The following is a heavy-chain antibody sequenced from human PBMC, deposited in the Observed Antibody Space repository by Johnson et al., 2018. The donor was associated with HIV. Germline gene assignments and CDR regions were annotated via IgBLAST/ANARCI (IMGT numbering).Heavy chain of an antibody. V-gene: IGHV3-66*02. CDR3: ARDIREYYYDTSDRSHSDAFEI. J-gene: IGHJ3*02. CDR2: IYSGGNT. CDR1: GFTVSSNY. D-gene: IGHD3-22*01. Sequence: VQLVESGGGLVQPGGSLRLSCAASGFTVSSNYMNWVRQAPGKGLEWVSAIYSGGNTYYADSVKGRFTISRDNSKNTLDLQMNSLRTEDTAVYYCARDIREYYYDTSDRSHSDAFEIWGQGTMVTVSS.